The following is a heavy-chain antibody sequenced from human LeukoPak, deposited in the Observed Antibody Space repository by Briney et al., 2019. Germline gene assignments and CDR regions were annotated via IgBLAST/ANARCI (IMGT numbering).Heavy chain of an antibody. J-gene: IGHJ4*02. V-gene: IGHV3-30*04. D-gene: IGHD6-19*01. CDR2: ISYDGTDT. Sequence: GGSLRLSCAASGFSFSDYAMHWVRQAPGKGLDWVAVISYDGTDTSYADSVKGRFTISRDGSKNTLYLQMNSLRPEDTAVYYCARRPGIAMADSVKAYYSDSWGQGTLVTVSS. CDR1: GFSFSDYA. CDR3: ARRPGIAMADSVKAYYSDS.